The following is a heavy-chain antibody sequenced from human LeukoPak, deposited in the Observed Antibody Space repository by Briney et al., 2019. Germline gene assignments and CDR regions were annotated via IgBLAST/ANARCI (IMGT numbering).Heavy chain of an antibody. Sequence: SETLSLTCSVSGGSLSSYYWSWIRQPPGKGLEWIAYIYSSGSANYNPSLKSRVTISVDTSKNQFSLKLGSLTAADTAVYYCARQVDTYVYFDNWGQETLVTVSS. CDR2: IYSSGSA. J-gene: IGHJ4*02. D-gene: IGHD3-16*01. CDR1: GGSLSSYY. CDR3: ARQVDTYVYFDN. V-gene: IGHV4-59*08.